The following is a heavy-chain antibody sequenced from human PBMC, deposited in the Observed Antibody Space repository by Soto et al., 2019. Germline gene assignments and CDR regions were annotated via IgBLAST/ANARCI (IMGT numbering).Heavy chain of an antibody. CDR3: ARDHGGGGLTLEY. CDR2: ISNSGRIT. V-gene: IGHV3-11*01. Sequence: QVHLEESGGGLVKPGGSLRLSCTASGFIFSAYYMSWIRQAQGKGREWVSDISNSGRITHHADSVEGRFTISRDNAKDSLYLQMNSLRPEDSAIYYCARDHGGGGLTLEYWGQGTLVTVSS. D-gene: IGHD3-16*01. J-gene: IGHJ4*02. CDR1: GFIFSAYY.